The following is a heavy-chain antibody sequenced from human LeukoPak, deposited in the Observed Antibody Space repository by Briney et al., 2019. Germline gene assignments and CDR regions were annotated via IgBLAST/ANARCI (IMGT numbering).Heavy chain of an antibody. V-gene: IGHV3-23*01. CDR2: ISGSGGST. CDR1: GFTFSSYA. J-gene: IGHJ4*02. CDR3: AKAGSSGYYPAY. D-gene: IGHD3-22*01. Sequence: GGSLRLSCAASGFTFSSYAMSWVRQAPGKGLEWVSAISGSGGSTYYADSVKGRFTISRDNSKNTLYLQMNSLRAEDTAAYYCAKAGSSGYYPAYWGQGTLVTVSS.